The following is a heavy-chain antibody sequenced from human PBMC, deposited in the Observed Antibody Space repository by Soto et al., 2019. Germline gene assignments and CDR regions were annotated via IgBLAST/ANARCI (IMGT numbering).Heavy chain of an antibody. CDR2: IYSDGST. V-gene: IGHV3-53*01. Sequence: SLRLSCAASGFTVSSNYMSWVRQAPGKGLEWVSIIYSDGSTYYADSVKGRFTISRDNSKNTLYLQMNSLRAEDTAVYYCATVGTDHSYYFDYWGQGTLVTVSS. CDR3: ATVGTDHSYYFDY. J-gene: IGHJ4*02. CDR1: GFTVSSNY. D-gene: IGHD2-8*02.